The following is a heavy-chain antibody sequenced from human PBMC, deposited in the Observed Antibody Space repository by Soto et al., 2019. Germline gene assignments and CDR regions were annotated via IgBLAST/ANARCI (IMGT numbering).Heavy chain of an antibody. CDR1: GFTFSSYA. Sequence: ESGGGLVQPGGSLRLSCAASGFTFSSYAMSWVRQAPGKGLEWVSAISGSGGSTYYADSVKGRFTISRDNSKNTLYLQMNSLRAEDTAVYYCAKGGEYEYVWGSYRPYYFDYWGQGTLVTVSS. CDR2: ISGSGGST. V-gene: IGHV3-23*01. J-gene: IGHJ4*02. D-gene: IGHD3-16*02. CDR3: AKGGEYEYVWGSYRPYYFDY.